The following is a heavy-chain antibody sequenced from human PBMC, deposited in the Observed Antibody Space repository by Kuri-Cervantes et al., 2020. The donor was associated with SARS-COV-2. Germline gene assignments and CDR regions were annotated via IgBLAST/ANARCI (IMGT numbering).Heavy chain of an antibody. D-gene: IGHD6-6*01. Sequence: GGSLRLSCAASGFTFSSYSMNRVRQAPGKGLEWVSSINSSGSYIYYADSVKGRSTISRDNAKNSLYLQMNSLRAEDTAVYYCARGQGWAPGSSDYFDYWGQGTLVTVSS. CDR2: INSSGSYI. CDR3: ARGQGWAPGSSDYFDY. J-gene: IGHJ4*02. V-gene: IGHV3-21*01. CDR1: GFTFSSYS.